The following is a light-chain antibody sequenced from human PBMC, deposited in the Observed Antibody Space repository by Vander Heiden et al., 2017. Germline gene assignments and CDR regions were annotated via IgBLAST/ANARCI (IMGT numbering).Light chain of an antibody. CDR3: QAWDSRTVV. CDR2: QDS. J-gene: IGLJ2*01. Sequence: SYELTQPPSVSVSPGQTASITCSGYKLGDKYACWYQEKPGQSPVLVIYQDSKRSSGIPERFSGSNSGNTATLTISGTQAMDEADYYCQAWDSRTVVFGGGTKLTVL. V-gene: IGLV3-1*01. CDR1: KLGDKY.